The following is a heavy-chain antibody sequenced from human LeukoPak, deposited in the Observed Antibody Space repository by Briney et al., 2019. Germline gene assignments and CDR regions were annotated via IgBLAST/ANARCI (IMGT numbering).Heavy chain of an antibody. CDR3: ASLASSFYDAFDI. CDR2: INPNSGGT. CDR1: GYTFTGYY. V-gene: IGHV1-2*06. D-gene: IGHD6-6*01. Sequence: ASVKVSCKASGYTFTGYYMHWVRQAPGQGLEWVGRINPNSGGTNYAQKFQGRVTMTRDTSISTAYMELSRLRSDDTAVYYCASLASSFYDAFDIWGQGTMVTVSS. J-gene: IGHJ3*02.